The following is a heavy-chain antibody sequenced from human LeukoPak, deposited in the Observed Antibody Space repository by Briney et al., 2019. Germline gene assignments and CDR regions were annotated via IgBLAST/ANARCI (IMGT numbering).Heavy chain of an antibody. CDR2: INPNSGGT. CDR1: GYTFTGYY. V-gene: IGHV1-2*02. D-gene: IGHD6-13*01. CDR3: ARERKQQPGYYYYYMDV. Sequence: RASVKVPCKASGYTFTGYYMHWVRQAPGQGLEWMGWINPNSGGTNYAQKFQGRVTMTRDTSISTAYMELSRLRSDDTAVYYCARERKQQPGYYYYYMDVWGKGTTVTVSS. J-gene: IGHJ6*03.